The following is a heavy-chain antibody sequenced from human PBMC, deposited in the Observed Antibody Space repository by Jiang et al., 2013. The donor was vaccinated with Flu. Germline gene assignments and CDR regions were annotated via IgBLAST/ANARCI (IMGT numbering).Heavy chain of an antibody. D-gene: IGHD2-15*01. CDR1: GYTFTSYA. J-gene: IGHJ5*02. V-gene: IGHV7-4-1*02. CDR3: ARGVVVAATPVSNWFDP. Sequence: SGSELKKPGASVKVSCKASGYTFTSYAMNWVRQAPGQGLEWMGWINTNTGNPTYAQGFTGRFVFSLDTSVSTAYLQISSLKAEDTAVYYCARGVVVAATPVSNWFDPWGQGTLVTVSS. CDR2: INTNTGNP.